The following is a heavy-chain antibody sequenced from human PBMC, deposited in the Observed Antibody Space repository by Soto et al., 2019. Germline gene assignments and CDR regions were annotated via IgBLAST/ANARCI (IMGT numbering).Heavy chain of an antibody. CDR3: AKVRVRGPRYYYYGMDV. J-gene: IGHJ6*02. CDR2: ISYDGSNK. D-gene: IGHD3-10*01. CDR1: GFTFSSYG. V-gene: IGHV3-30*18. Sequence: GGSLRLSCAASGFTFSSYGMHWVRQAPGKGLEWVAVISYDGSNKYYADSVKGRFTISRDNSKNTLYLQMNSLRAEDTAVYYCAKVRVRGPRYYYYGMDVWGQGTTVTVSS.